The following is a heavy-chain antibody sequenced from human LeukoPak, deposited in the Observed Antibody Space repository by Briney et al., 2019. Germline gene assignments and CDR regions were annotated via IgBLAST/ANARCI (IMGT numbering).Heavy chain of an antibody. CDR3: ARGETTGDYYYYGMDV. D-gene: IGHD4-17*01. Sequence: GGSLRLSCAASGFTFSSYWMSWVRQAPGKGLEWVANIKQDGSEKYYVDSVKGRFTISRDNAKNSLYLQMNSLRAEDTAVYYCARGETTGDYYYYGMDVWGQGTTVTVSS. CDR1: GFTFSSYW. V-gene: IGHV3-7*01. CDR2: IKQDGSEK. J-gene: IGHJ6*02.